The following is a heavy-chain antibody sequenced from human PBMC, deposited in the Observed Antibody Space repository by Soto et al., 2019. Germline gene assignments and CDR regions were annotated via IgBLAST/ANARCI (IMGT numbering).Heavy chain of an antibody. Sequence: GGSLRLSCAASGFTLRSYGIHWVRQAPGKGLEWVALIWFDGSKKYYVDSVKGRFAVSRDNSKNTLYLQMNSLRVEDTAVYYCARHAIVVVPAAMSTIYYYYYGMDVWGQGTTVTVSS. V-gene: IGHV3-33*01. CDR1: GFTLRSYG. CDR2: IWFDGSKK. D-gene: IGHD2-2*01. J-gene: IGHJ6*02. CDR3: ARHAIVVVPAAMSTIYYYYYGMDV.